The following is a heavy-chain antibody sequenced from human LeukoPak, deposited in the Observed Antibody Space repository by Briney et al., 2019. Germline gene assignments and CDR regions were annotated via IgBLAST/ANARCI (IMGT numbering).Heavy chain of an antibody. CDR3: ARVLRYSRVYYYYYMDV. Sequence: GGSLRLSCAASGFTVSSNYMSWVRQAPGKGLEWVSVIYSGGSTYYADSVKGRFTISRDNSKNTLYLQMNSLRAEDTAVYYCARVLRYSRVYYYYYMDVWGNGTTVTVSS. CDR2: IYSGGST. J-gene: IGHJ6*03. D-gene: IGHD6-13*01. CDR1: GFTVSSNY. V-gene: IGHV3-53*01.